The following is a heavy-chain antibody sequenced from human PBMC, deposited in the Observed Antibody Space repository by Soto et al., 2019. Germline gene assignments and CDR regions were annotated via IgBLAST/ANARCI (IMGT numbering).Heavy chain of an antibody. CDR2: ISYDGNKK. CDR3: ARDPAIYSGKFDYGLDV. J-gene: IGHJ6*02. CDR1: GFMFIRYG. V-gene: IGHV3-30*03. D-gene: IGHD4-4*01. Sequence: QVQLVESGGGVVQPGRSLRLSCAASGFMFIRYGMHWVRQAPGKGLEWVAVISYDGNKKYYTDSVKGRFTISRDNSKNTLFLQMNSLRAEDTAVYFCARDPAIYSGKFDYGLDVWGRGTTVTVSS.